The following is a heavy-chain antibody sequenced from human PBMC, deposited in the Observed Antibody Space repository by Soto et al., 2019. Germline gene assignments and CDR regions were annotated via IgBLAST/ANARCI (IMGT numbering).Heavy chain of an antibody. Sequence: ASVKVSCKASGYTFTSYDINWVRQATGQGLEWMGWMNPNSGNTGYAQKFQGRVTMTRNTSISTAYMELSSLRSEDTAVYYCARWGYCSGGSCYLYYYYYYGMDVWGQGTTVTVSS. CDR3: ARWGYCSGGSCYLYYYYYYGMDV. V-gene: IGHV1-8*01. J-gene: IGHJ6*02. D-gene: IGHD2-15*01. CDR2: MNPNSGNT. CDR1: GYTFTSYD.